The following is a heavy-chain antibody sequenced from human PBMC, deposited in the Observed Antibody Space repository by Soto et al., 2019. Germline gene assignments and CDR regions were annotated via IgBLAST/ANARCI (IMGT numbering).Heavy chain of an antibody. CDR3: ARLQSTLMITFGGVMSAPGPTEHDD. V-gene: IGHV4-30-4*02. J-gene: IGHJ4*02. CDR1: GGSISSGDYY. D-gene: IGHD3-16*01. CDR2: IYYSGST. Sequence: PSETLSLTCTVSGGSISSGDYYWSWIRQPPGKGLEWIGYIYYSGSTYYNPSLKSRVTIPVDTSKNQFSLKLSSVTAADTAVYYCARLQSTLMITFGGVMSAPGPTEHDDWGQGTLVTVSS.